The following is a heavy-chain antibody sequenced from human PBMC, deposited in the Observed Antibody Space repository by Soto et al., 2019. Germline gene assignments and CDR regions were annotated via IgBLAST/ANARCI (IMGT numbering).Heavy chain of an antibody. D-gene: IGHD3-3*01. V-gene: IGHV1-24*01. CDR2: FDPEDGET. Sequence: ASVKVSCKVSGYTLTELSMHWVRQAPGKGLEWMGGFDPEDGETIYAQKFQGRVTMTEDTSTDTAYMELSSLRSEDTAVYYCATDLDYDSSDAFDIWGQGTVVTVSS. J-gene: IGHJ3*02. CDR1: GYTLTELS. CDR3: ATDLDYDSSDAFDI.